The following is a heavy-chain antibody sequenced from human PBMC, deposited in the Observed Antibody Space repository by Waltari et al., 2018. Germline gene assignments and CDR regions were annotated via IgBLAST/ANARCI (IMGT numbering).Heavy chain of an antibody. D-gene: IGHD3-10*01. CDR3: AKGSRRLLRSWLDP. J-gene: IGHJ5*02. Sequence: QVQLQQWGAGLLKPSDTLSLTCAVYGGSFDFHYWTWIRQAPGQGLEWIGESNHSGSSKYNSALESRVTISVDTSKNQFDRKWNSVTAADTAVYYGAKGSRRLLRSWLDPWGQGTLVTVSS. V-gene: IGHV4-34*02. CDR1: GGSFDFHY. CDR2: SNHSGSS.